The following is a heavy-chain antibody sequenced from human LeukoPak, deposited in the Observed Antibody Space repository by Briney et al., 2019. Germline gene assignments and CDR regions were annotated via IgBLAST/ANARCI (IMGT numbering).Heavy chain of an antibody. V-gene: IGHV1-2*02. J-gene: IGHJ4*02. Sequence: GASVKVSCKASGYIFTSYFMHWVRQAPGQGLEWMVWINPNSGATKYAQNFQGRVTMTRDTSISTTYMELSRLTSDDTAVYYCARGVAVRYFRTTYPIIDYWGQGTLVTVSS. CDR1: GYIFTSYF. D-gene: IGHD3/OR15-3a*01. CDR3: ARGVAVRYFRTTYPIIDY. CDR2: INPNSGAT.